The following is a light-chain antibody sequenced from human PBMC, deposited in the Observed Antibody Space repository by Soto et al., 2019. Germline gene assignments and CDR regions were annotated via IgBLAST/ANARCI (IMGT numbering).Light chain of an antibody. CDR1: QSISSNF. CDR2: GAS. Sequence: KKSLGAVSLSQGEGATLSCRASQSISSNFLAWYQQKRGQAPRLLIHGASNRATGIPDRFSGSGSGTDFTLTITSLEPEDFAVYYCPLSAFSLRTFCHVTKV. CDR3: PLSAFSLRT. V-gene: IGKV3-20*01. J-gene: IGKJ1*01.